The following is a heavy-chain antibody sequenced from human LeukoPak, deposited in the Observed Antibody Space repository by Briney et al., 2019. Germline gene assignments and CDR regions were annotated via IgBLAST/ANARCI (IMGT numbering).Heavy chain of an antibody. Sequence: SETLSLTCTVAGGSISSSTYYWGWIRQPPGKGLEWIGSIYYGGSTYYNSSLKSRVTISVDISKNQFSLKVSSVTAADTAVYYCARDAGHQLSRRNYYAMDVWGQGTTVTVSS. J-gene: IGHJ6*02. CDR1: GGSISSSTYY. V-gene: IGHV4-39*07. CDR3: ARDAGHQLSRRNYYAMDV. CDR2: IYYGGST. D-gene: IGHD2-2*01.